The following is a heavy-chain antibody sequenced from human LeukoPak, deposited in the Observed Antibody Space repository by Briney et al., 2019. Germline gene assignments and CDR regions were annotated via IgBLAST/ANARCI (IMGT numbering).Heavy chain of an antibody. CDR3: ARHLNNCGDDCYIFDY. Sequence: SETLSLTCTVSGGSIFSYYCSWIRQPPGKGLEWMGYIYYSGSTNYNPSLKSRVTISVGTSKNQFSLRVSSVTAADTAVYYCARHLNNCGDDCYIFDYWGQGTLVTVSS. J-gene: IGHJ4*02. CDR1: GGSIFSYY. CDR2: IYYSGST. V-gene: IGHV4-59*08. D-gene: IGHD2-21*01.